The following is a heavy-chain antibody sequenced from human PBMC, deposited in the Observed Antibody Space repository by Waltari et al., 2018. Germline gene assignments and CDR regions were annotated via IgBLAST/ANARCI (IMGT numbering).Heavy chain of an antibody. CDR2: IYYTGTT. V-gene: IGHV4-59*01. Sequence: QVQLQESGPGLVKPSETLSLNCSVSGGSFSSNYWVWIRQTPEKGLEWIGYIYYTGTTNYNPSLKSRVTISVDTSKNQFSLKLRSVTAADTAVYYCATNYYNSTGYSVSWYFDLWGRGTLVTVSS. J-gene: IGHJ2*01. CDR1: GGSFSSNY. CDR3: ATNYYNSTGYSVSWYFDL. D-gene: IGHD3-22*01.